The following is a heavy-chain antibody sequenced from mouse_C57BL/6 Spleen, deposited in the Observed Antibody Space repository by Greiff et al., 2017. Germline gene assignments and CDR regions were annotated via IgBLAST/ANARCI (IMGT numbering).Heavy chain of an antibody. J-gene: IGHJ4*01. Sequence: EVQLVESGPGLVKPSQSLSLTCSVTGYSITSGYYWNWIRQFPGKKLEWMGYISYDGSNNYNPSLKNRIFITLDTSKYQFFLKLNSVTTEDTATYYCARERGSYSYLTYYYAMDYWGQGASVTVSS. V-gene: IGHV3-6*01. CDR1: GYSITSGYY. CDR2: ISYDGSN. CDR3: ARERGSYSYLTYYYAMDY. D-gene: IGHD5-5*01.